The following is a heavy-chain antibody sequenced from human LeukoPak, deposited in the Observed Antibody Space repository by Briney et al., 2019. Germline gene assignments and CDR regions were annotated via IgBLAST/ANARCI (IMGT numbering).Heavy chain of an antibody. V-gene: IGHV4-59*01. CDR2: IDYSGST. Sequence: PSETLSLTCTVSGGSISSYYWSWIRQPPGKGLKWIGYIDYSGSTNYNPSLKSRVTISVDTSKNQFSLKLTSVTAADTAVYYCAGVRELNWFDPWGQGTLVTVSS. CDR3: AGVRELNWFDP. CDR1: GGSISSYY. D-gene: IGHD3-10*01. J-gene: IGHJ5*02.